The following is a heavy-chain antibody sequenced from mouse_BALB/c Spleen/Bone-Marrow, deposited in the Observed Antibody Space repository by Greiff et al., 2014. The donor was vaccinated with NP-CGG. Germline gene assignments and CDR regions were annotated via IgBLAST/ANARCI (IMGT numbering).Heavy chain of an antibody. V-gene: IGHV5-12-1*01. CDR3: ARQILRGFGY. Sequence: EVHLVESGGGLVKPGGSLKLSCAASGFAFSSYDMSWVRQTPEKRLEWVAYISSGGGRTYYADTVKGRFTISRDNAKNTLYLQMSRLKSEDTAMYYCARQILRGFGYWGQGTPVTVSA. J-gene: IGHJ3*02. CDR1: GFAFSSYD. CDR2: ISSGGGRT.